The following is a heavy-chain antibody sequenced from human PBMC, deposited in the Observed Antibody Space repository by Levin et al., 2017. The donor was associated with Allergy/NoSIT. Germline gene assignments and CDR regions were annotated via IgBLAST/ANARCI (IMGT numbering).Heavy chain of an antibody. CDR3: ARDPVNYGRVGYYFDN. CDR1: GFNFRSYW. J-gene: IGHJ4*01. D-gene: IGHD3-10*01. CDR2: INADGSST. Sequence: GGSLRLSCATSGFNFRSYWMHWVRQAPGKGPVWVSRINADGSSTLYADSVKGRFTVSRDNAKNTLYLQMKSLTAEDTAVYYCARDPVNYGRVGYYFDNWGQGSLVTVSS. V-gene: IGHV3-74*01.